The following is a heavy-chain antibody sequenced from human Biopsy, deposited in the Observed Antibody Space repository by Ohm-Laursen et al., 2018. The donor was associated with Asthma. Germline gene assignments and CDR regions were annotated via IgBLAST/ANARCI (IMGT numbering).Heavy chain of an antibody. D-gene: IGHD3-22*01. CDR1: GFTFHYYS. CDR2: ISSGTTYI. V-gene: IGHV3-21*04. Sequence: SLRLSCAASGFTFHYYSINWVRQAPGKGLEWVASISSGTTYIYYADSVKGRFTISRDNGKNSLFLQMSSLRAEDTAVYYCARGDSSNWSHYYFDYWGQGTLVTVSS. J-gene: IGHJ4*02. CDR3: ARGDSSNWSHYYFDY.